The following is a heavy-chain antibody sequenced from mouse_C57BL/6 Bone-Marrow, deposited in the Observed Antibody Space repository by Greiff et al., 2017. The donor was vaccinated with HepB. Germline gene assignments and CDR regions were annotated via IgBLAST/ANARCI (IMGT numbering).Heavy chain of an antibody. Sequence: QVQLQQSGAELVKPGASVKISCKASGYAFSSYWMNWVKQRPGKGLEWIGQIYPGDGDTNYNGKFKGKATLTADKSSSTAYMQLSSLTSEDSAVYFCARCRLYYGSSHWYFDVWGTGTTVTVSS. V-gene: IGHV1-80*01. J-gene: IGHJ1*03. CDR2: IYPGDGDT. CDR3: ARCRLYYGSSHWYFDV. CDR1: GYAFSSYW. D-gene: IGHD1-1*01.